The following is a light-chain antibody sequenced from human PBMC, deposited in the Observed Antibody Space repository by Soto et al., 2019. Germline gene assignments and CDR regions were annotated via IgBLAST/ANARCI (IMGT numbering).Light chain of an antibody. Sequence: DIQMTQAPSTLPASVGDRVTITCRASQSITNRLAWYQQKPGKAPNLLIYDASSLESGVPSRFSGSGSDTEFTLTIHSLHPDDFATYYCQQYNSYSTLGQGTKVDIK. CDR1: QSITNR. CDR2: DAS. CDR3: QQYNSYST. J-gene: IGKJ1*01. V-gene: IGKV1-5*01.